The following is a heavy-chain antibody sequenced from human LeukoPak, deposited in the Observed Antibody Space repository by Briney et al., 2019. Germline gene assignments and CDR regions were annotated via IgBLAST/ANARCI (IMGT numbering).Heavy chain of an antibody. CDR1: GFTVSSNY. Sequence: GGSLRLSCAASGFTVSSNYMSWVRQAPGKGLEWVSAIYSGGSTYYADSVKGPFTISRDNSKNTLYLQMNSLRAEDTAVYYCVRDSVGLYYFNYWGQGTLVTVSS. CDR3: VRDSVGLYYFNY. J-gene: IGHJ4*02. D-gene: IGHD1-26*01. V-gene: IGHV3-53*01. CDR2: IYSGGST.